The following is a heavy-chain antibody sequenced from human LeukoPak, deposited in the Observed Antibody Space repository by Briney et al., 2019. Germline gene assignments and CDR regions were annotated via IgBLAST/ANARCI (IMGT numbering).Heavy chain of an antibody. V-gene: IGHV3-74*01. Sequence: PGGSLRLSCAASGFTFSSYWMHWVRQAPGKGLVWVSRINSGGSSTSYADSVKGRFTISRDNAKNTLYLQMNSLRAEDTAVYYCASIAAAHGMDVWGQGTTVTVSS. CDR3: ASIAAAHGMDV. D-gene: IGHD6-13*01. CDR2: INSGGSST. CDR1: GFTFSSYW. J-gene: IGHJ6*02.